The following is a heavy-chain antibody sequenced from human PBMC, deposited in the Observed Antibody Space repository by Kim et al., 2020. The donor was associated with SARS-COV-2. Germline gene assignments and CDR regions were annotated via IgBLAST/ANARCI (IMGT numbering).Heavy chain of an antibody. J-gene: IGHJ3*02. D-gene: IGHD2-2*01. CDR3: ARGLSVSRAAAIGAFDI. Sequence: SETLSLTCAVYGGSFSGYYWSWIRQPPGKGLEWIGEINHSGSTNYNPSLKSRVTISVDTSKNQFSLKLSSVTAADTAVYYCARGLSVSRAAAIGAFDIWGQGTMVTVSS. CDR1: GGSFSGYY. V-gene: IGHV4-34*01. CDR2: INHSGST.